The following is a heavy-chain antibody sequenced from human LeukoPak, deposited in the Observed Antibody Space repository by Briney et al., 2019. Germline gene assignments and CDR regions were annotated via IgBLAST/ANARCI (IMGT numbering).Heavy chain of an antibody. V-gene: IGHV1-2*04. J-gene: IGHJ4*02. CDR1: GYTFTGYY. Sequence: ASVEVSCKASGYTFTGYYMHWVRQAPGQGLEWMGWINPNSGGTNYAQKFQGWVTMTRDTSISTAYMELSRLRSDDTAVYYCAKANRRGYSYGYYVYWGQGTLVTVSS. CDR2: INPNSGGT. D-gene: IGHD5-18*01. CDR3: AKANRRGYSYGYYVY.